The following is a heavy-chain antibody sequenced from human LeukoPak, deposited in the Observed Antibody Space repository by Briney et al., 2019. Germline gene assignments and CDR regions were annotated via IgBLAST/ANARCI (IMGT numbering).Heavy chain of an antibody. CDR1: GFIFSGSA. CDR2: IRSKANSYAT. CDR3: TRHLDFWSGYYSKASFDY. V-gene: IGHV3-73*01. D-gene: IGHD3-3*01. Sequence: PGGSLRLSCAASGFIFSGSAMHWVRQASGKGLEWVGRIRSKANSYATAYAASVKGRFTISRDDSKNTAYLQMNSLKTEDTAVYYCTRHLDFWSGYYSKASFDYWGQGTLVTVSS. J-gene: IGHJ4*02.